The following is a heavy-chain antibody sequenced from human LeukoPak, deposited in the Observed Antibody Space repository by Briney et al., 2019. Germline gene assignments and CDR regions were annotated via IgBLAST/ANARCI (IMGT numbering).Heavy chain of an antibody. D-gene: IGHD3-10*01. J-gene: IGHJ4*02. Sequence: GASVKVSCKASGYTFTDYYVHWVRQAPGQGLEWMGWINPNSGDTNYAQKFQGRVTMTRDTSISTAYMELSRLRSDDTAVYYCAKTTFYFGSGSYYPDYWGQGTLVTVSS. V-gene: IGHV1-2*02. CDR3: AKTTFYFGSGSYYPDY. CDR1: GYTFTDYY. CDR2: INPNSGDT.